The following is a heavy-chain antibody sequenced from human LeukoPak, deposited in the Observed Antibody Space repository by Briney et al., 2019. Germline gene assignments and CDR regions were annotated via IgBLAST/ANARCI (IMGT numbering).Heavy chain of an antibody. Sequence: PSETLSLTCTVSGGSISSYYWSWIRQPPGKGLEWIGYIYYSGSTTYNPSLKSRVTISFDTSKNQFSLKLNLVPAADTAVYYCVHAMVPRRDYYGSGSYGWFDPWGQGTLVTVSS. CDR2: IYYSGST. V-gene: IGHV4-59*08. CDR1: GGSISSYY. CDR3: VHAMVPRRDYYGSGSYGWFDP. D-gene: IGHD3-10*01. J-gene: IGHJ5*02.